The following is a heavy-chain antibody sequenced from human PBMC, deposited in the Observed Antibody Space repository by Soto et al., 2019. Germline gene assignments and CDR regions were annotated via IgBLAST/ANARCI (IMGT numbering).Heavy chain of an antibody. CDR1: GYTLTELS. Sequence: ASVKVSCKVSGYTLTELSMHWVRQAPGKGLEWMGGFDPEDGETIYAQKFQGRVTMTEDTSTDTAYMELSSLRSEDTAVYYCATDVVTADSAHDWFDPWGQGTLVTVSS. D-gene: IGHD2-21*02. CDR3: ATDVVTADSAHDWFDP. J-gene: IGHJ5*02. CDR2: FDPEDGET. V-gene: IGHV1-24*01.